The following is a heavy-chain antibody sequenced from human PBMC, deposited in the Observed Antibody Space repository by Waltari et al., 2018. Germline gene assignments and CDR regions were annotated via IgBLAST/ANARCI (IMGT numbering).Heavy chain of an antibody. D-gene: IGHD3-10*01. CDR3: ARARITMVRGVTLDAFDI. V-gene: IGHV3-7*01. Sequence: EVQLVESGGGLVQPGGSLRLSCAASGFTFSSYWMSWVRQAPGKGLEWVANIKQDGSEIYYVDSVKGRFTISRDNAKNSLYLQMNSLRAEDTAVYYCARARITMVRGVTLDAFDIWGQGTMVTVSS. CDR1: GFTFSSYW. CDR2: IKQDGSEI. J-gene: IGHJ3*02.